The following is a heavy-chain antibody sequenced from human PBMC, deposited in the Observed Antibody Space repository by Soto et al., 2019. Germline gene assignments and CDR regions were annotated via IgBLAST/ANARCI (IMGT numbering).Heavy chain of an antibody. CDR1: GGSFSGYY. D-gene: IGHD3-10*01. CDR2: INHSGST. Sequence: SETLSLTCAVYGGSFSGYYWSWIRQPPGKGLEWIGEINHSGSTNYNPSLKSRVTISVDTSKNQFSLKLSSVTAADTAVYYCARVQGASNRFYYYGMDVWGQGTTVTVSS. CDR3: ARVQGASNRFYYYGMDV. V-gene: IGHV4-34*01. J-gene: IGHJ6*02.